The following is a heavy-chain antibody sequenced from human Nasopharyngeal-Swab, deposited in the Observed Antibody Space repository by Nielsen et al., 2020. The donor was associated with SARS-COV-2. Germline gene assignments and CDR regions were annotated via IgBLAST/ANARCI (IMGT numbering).Heavy chain of an antibody. Sequence: SLKISCAASGFTFDDYAMHWVRQPPGKGLEWVSGITWNSGNKGYAESVQGRFTIYRDNARNSLYLQMNSLRAEDTALYYCAKARRTDTYGFESFDYWGQGTLVTVSS. CDR1: GFTFDDYA. J-gene: IGHJ4*02. D-gene: IGHD5-18*01. V-gene: IGHV3-9*01. CDR2: ITWNSGNK. CDR3: AKARRTDTYGFESFDY.